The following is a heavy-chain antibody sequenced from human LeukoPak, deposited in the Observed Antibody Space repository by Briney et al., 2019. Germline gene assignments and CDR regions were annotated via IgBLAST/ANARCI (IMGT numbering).Heavy chain of an antibody. CDR2: IYYSGST. Sequence: SQTLSLTCTVSGGSISSGGYYWSWIRQHPGKGLEWIGYIYYSGSTYYNPSLKSRVTISVDTSKNQFSLKLSSVTAADTAVYYCARLIYNGNCYSFDYWGQGTLVTVSS. J-gene: IGHJ4*02. D-gene: IGHD1-1*01. CDR1: GGSISSGGYY. CDR3: ARLIYNGNCYSFDY. V-gene: IGHV4-31*03.